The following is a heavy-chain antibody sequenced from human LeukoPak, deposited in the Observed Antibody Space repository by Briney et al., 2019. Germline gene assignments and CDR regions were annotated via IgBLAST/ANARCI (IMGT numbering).Heavy chain of an antibody. V-gene: IGHV1-69*13. D-gene: IGHD6-13*01. CDR3: ARDWVEQQLVIGNWFDP. J-gene: IGHJ5*02. CDR2: IIPIFGTA. Sequence: SVKVSCKASGGTFTSYAISWVRQAPAQGLEWMGGIIPIFGTANYAQKFQGRVTITAAEYTSTAYMELSSLRSEDTAVYYWARDWVEQQLVIGNWFDPWGQGTLVTVSS. CDR1: GGTFTSYA.